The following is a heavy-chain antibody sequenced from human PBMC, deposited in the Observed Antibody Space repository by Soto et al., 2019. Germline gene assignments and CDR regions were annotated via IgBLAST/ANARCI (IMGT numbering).Heavy chain of an antibody. Sequence: LSLTCSVSGGSVTNINYFWAWIRQSPGKGLEWIANIYYTGTTFYNPSPRSRVSMTIDASKNRFSLNLSSVTASDTALYYCARHEYVSSSYDLLDVWGRGTMVTVSS. CDR2: IYYTGTT. CDR3: ARHEYVSSSYDLLDV. CDR1: GGSVTNINYF. J-gene: IGHJ3*01. D-gene: IGHD3-22*01. V-gene: IGHV4-39*01.